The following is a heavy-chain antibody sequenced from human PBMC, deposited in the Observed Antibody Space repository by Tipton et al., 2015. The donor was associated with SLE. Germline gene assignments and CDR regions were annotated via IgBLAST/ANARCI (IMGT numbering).Heavy chain of an antibody. CDR1: GGSISSSSYY. J-gene: IGHJ4*02. Sequence: TLSLTCTVSGGSISSSSYYWGWIRQPPGKGLEWIGSIYYSGSTYYTPSLKSRFSISVDTSKNQFSLRLNSWTAADTAVFYCARHGWQQLDRDGFDFWGQGTLVTVSS. V-gene: IGHV4-39*01. CDR3: ARHGWQQLDRDGFDF. CDR2: IYYSGST. D-gene: IGHD6-13*01.